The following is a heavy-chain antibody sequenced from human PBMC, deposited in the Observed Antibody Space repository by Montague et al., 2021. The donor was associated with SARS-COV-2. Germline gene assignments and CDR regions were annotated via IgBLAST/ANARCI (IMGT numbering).Heavy chain of an antibody. CDR2: IYSSGST. CDR3: ARDYGDYSYYYGLDV. CDR1: GGSIRSGSYY. D-gene: IGHD4-17*01. J-gene: IGHJ6*02. V-gene: IGHV4-61*02. Sequence: TRSLTCTVSGGSIRSGSYYWSWIRQPAGKGLEWIGRIYSSGSTNYNPSLKSRVTMLVDTSKNQFSLKVSSVTAADTAVYYCARDYGDYSYYYGLDVWGQGTTVTVSS.